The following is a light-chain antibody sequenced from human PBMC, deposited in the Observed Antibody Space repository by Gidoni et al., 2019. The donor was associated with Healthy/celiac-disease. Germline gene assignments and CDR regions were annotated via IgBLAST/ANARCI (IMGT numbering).Light chain of an antibody. V-gene: IGLV1-40*01. CDR3: QSYDSSLSAL. Sequence: QSVLTQPRSVSGAPGQRVTISCTGSSSNIGAGYDVHWYQQLPGTAPKLLIYGNSNRPSGVPDRFSGSKSGTSASLAITGLQAEDEADYYCQSYDSSLSALFGGGTKLTV. J-gene: IGLJ2*01. CDR2: GNS. CDR1: SSNIGAGYD.